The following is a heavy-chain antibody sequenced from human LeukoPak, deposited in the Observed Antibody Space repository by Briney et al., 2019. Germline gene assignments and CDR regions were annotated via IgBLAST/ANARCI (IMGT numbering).Heavy chain of an antibody. CDR3: AKDDPTGRYL. D-gene: IGHD1-26*01. CDR2: IHNDGITE. J-gene: IGHJ4*02. V-gene: IGHV3-30*02. Sequence: GGSLRLSCAASGFTFSSFGMHWVRQTPGKGLEWLTFIHNDGITEYYADSVKGRFTISRDNSKNTVYLQMNSLRVEDTAVYYCAKDDPTGRYLWGQGTLVPVSS. CDR1: GFTFSSFG.